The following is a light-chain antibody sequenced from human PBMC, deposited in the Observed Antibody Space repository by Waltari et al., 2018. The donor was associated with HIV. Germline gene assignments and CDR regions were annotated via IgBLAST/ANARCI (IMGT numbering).Light chain of an antibody. J-gene: IGKJ4*01. Sequence: DIVMTQSPDSLAVSLGERATVTFKARPTLLDSSNNKNYLAWYQHKPAQPPKLLIYWASTRQSGVPDRFSGSGSGTNFSLTINKLQAEDVATYYCQQYYRTPLTFGGGTRV. CDR1: PTLLDSSNNKNY. CDR3: QQYYRTPLT. V-gene: IGKV4-1*01. CDR2: WAS.